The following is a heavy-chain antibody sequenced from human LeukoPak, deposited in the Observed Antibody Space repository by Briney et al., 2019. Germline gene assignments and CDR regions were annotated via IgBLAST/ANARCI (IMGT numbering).Heavy chain of an antibody. CDR2: IRYDGSNK. CDR3: GGSGGWPDAFDI. CDR1: GFTFSSYG. V-gene: IGHV3-30*02. J-gene: IGHJ3*02. Sequence: GGSPRLSCAASGFTFSSYGMHWVRQAPGKGLEWVAFIRYDGSNKYYADSVKGRFTISRDNSKNTLYLQMNSLRAEDTAVYYCGGSGGWPDAFDIWGQGTMVTVSS. D-gene: IGHD6-19*01.